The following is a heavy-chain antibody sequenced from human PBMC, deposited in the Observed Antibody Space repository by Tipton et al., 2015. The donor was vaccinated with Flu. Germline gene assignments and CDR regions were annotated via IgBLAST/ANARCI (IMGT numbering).Heavy chain of an antibody. D-gene: IGHD4-11*01. CDR1: GFTVSSNY. J-gene: IGHJ3*02. Sequence: SLRLSCAASGFTVSSNYMSWVRQAPGKGLEWVSVIYSGGSTYYADSVKGRFTISRDNSKNTLDLQMNSLRAEDTAVYYCARGDYSLDAFDIWGQGTMVTVSS. CDR3: ARGDYSLDAFDI. CDR2: IYSGGST. V-gene: IGHV3-66*02.